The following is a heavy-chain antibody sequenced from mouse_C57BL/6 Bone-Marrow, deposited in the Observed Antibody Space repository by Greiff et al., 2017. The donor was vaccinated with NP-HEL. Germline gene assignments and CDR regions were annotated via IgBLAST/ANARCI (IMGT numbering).Heavy chain of an antibody. V-gene: IGHV3-8*01. J-gene: IGHJ4*01. CDR1: GYSITSDY. CDR3: ARYGYDVRRDYYAMDY. Sequence: DVKLVESGPGLAKPSQTLSLTCSVTGYSITSDYWNWIRKFPGNKLEYMGYISYSGSTYYNPSLKSRISITRDTSKNQYYLQLNSVTTEDTATYYCARYGYDVRRDYYAMDYWGQGTSVTVSS. CDR2: ISYSGST. D-gene: IGHD2-2*01.